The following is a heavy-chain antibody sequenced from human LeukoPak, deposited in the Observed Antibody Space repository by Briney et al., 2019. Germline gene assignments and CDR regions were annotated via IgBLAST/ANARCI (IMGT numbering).Heavy chain of an antibody. Sequence: ASVKVSCKASGYTFTSYGISWVRQAPGQGLEWMGWISSYIGNPNYAQKLQGRVTMTTDTPTSIVYMELRSLRSDDTAVYYCARDMEAGRYSSGPTDYWGQGTLVTVSS. V-gene: IGHV1-18*01. CDR2: ISSYIGNP. J-gene: IGHJ4*02. D-gene: IGHD6-19*01. CDR3: ARDMEAGRYSSGPTDY. CDR1: GYTFTSYG.